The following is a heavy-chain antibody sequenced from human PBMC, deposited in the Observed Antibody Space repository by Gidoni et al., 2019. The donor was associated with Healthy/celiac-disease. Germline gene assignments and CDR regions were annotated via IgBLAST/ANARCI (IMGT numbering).Heavy chain of an antibody. CDR1: GFTFDDYA. CDR2: ISWNSDSI. Sequence: EVQLVESGGGLVQPGRSLRLSCAASGFTFDDYAMHWVRQAPGKGLEWVSGISWNSDSIGYADSVKGRFTISRDNAKNSLYLQMNSLRAEDTALYYCAKDIGPYYGMDVWGQGTTVTVSS. CDR3: AKDIGPYYGMDV. V-gene: IGHV3-9*01. J-gene: IGHJ6*02.